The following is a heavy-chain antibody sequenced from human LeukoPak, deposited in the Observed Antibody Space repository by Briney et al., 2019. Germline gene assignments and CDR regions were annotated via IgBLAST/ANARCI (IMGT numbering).Heavy chain of an antibody. Sequence: SETLSLTCTVSGGSISSYYWSWIRQPPGQGLEWIGYIYYSGSTNYKPSLKSRVTISVDTSKNQFSLKLSSVTAADTAVYYCARDSGVYGMDVWGQGTTVTVSS. J-gene: IGHJ6*02. V-gene: IGHV4-59*12. D-gene: IGHD1-26*01. CDR1: GGSISSYY. CDR3: ARDSGVYGMDV. CDR2: IYYSGST.